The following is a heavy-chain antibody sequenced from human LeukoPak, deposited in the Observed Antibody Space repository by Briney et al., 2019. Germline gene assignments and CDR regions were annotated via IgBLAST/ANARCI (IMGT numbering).Heavy chain of an antibody. CDR2: ISGSGGDT. V-gene: IGHV3-23*01. J-gene: IGHJ4*02. Sequence: QAGGSLRLSCAASGFTFSSYDMSWVRQAPGKGLEWVSAISGSGGDTYYADPVKGRFTISRDKSKNTLYLQMNSMRAEDAAVYYCATLDHYGGNSLGYFDYWGQGTLVTVSS. D-gene: IGHD4-23*01. CDR3: ATLDHYGGNSLGYFDY. CDR1: GFTFSSYD.